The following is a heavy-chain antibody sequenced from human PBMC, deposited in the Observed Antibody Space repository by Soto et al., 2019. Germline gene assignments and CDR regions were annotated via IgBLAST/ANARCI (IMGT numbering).Heavy chain of an antibody. Sequence: GGSLRLSCVASGFSFADAWMNWFRQTPVKGLEWVGRIKARGDGGTEDYAAPVKGRFTISRDDSKSTLYLQMNSLKTEDTAVYYCTTDRDNDGSGSFFDFWGQGALVTVSS. CDR2: IKARGDGGTE. CDR3: TTDRDNDGSGSFFDF. D-gene: IGHD3-10*01. CDR1: GFSFADAW. V-gene: IGHV3-15*07. J-gene: IGHJ4*02.